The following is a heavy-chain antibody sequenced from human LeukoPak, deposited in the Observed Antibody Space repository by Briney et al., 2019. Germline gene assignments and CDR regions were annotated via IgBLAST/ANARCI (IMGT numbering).Heavy chain of an antibody. J-gene: IGHJ4*02. D-gene: IGHD3-9*01. V-gene: IGHV4-59*08. CDR1: GGSISSYY. CDR3: ARHVSPSLRDRNYDILTGPKPLYYFDY. CDR2: FYYSGST. Sequence: PSETLSLTCTVSGGSISSYYWSWIRQPPGKGLEWIGYFYYSGSTNYNPSLKSRVTISVDTSKNQFSLKLSSVTAADTAVYYCARHVSPSLRDRNYDILTGPKPLYYFDYWGQGTLVTVSS.